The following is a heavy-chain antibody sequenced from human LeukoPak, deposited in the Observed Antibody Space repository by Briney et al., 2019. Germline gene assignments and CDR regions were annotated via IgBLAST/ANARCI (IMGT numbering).Heavy chain of an antibody. CDR1: GDSFSSHY. Sequence: SETLSLTCVVSGDSFSSHYWTWIRQSPGKGLEWIGYISYIGSTNYNPSLKSRVTISIDTSKNQCSLKLRSVTAADTAVYYCARDLVTVTKGFDIWGLGTMVSVSS. V-gene: IGHV4-59*11. CDR3: ARDLVTVTKGFDI. CDR2: ISYIGST. D-gene: IGHD4-17*01. J-gene: IGHJ3*02.